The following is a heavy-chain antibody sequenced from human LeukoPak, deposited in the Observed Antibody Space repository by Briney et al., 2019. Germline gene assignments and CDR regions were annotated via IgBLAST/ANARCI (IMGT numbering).Heavy chain of an antibody. D-gene: IGHD1-14*01. CDR1: GFTFISYI. Sequence: GGSLRLSCGTSGFTFISYIIHWVRQAPGKGLEWVAVSSYDGTNKNYADSVKGRFTISRDNSKNTLYLQMNSLRAEDTAVYYCARAMTTNHPTDYYYYGMDVWGQGTTVTVSS. V-gene: IGHV3-30-3*01. CDR3: ARAMTTNHPTDYYYYGMDV. CDR2: SSYDGTNK. J-gene: IGHJ6*02.